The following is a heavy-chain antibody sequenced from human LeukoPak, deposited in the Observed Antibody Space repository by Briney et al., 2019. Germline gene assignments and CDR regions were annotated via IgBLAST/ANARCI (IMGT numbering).Heavy chain of an antibody. CDR3: ATDFPPRGYYGMDV. CDR1: GGTFSSYA. CDR2: IIPILGIA. D-gene: IGHD3-10*01. Sequence: ASVKVSCKASGGTFSSYAISWVRQAPGQGLEWMGRIIPILGIANYAQKFQGRVTITADKSTSTAYMELSSLRSEDTAVYYCATDFPPRGYYGMDVWGQGTTVTVSS. V-gene: IGHV1-69*04. J-gene: IGHJ6*02.